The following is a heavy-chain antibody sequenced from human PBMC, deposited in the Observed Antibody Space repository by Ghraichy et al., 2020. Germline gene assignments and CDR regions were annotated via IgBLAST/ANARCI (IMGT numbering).Heavy chain of an antibody. V-gene: IGHV4-31*03. Sequence: TLSLTCTVSGGSISSGGYYWSWIRQHPGKGLEWIGYIYYSGSTYYNPSLKSRVTISVDTSQNQFSLKLTSVTAADTAVYYCARGGGLLGGSFDIWGQGTMVTVS. CDR3: ARGGGLLGGSFDI. J-gene: IGHJ3*02. CDR1: GGSISSGGYY. CDR2: IYYSGST. D-gene: IGHD3-22*01.